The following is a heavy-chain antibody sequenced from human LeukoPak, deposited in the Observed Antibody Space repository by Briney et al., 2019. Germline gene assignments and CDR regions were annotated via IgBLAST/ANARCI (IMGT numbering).Heavy chain of an antibody. D-gene: IGHD1-26*01. J-gene: IGHJ3*02. CDR1: GYTFTGYY. Sequence: ASVKVSCKASGYTFTGYYMHWVRQAPGQGLEWMGWINPNSGGTNYAQKFQGRVTMTRDTSIGTAYMELSRLRSDDTAVYYCARDQGATIGAFDIWGQGTMVTVSS. CDR2: INPNSGGT. V-gene: IGHV1-2*02. CDR3: ARDQGATIGAFDI.